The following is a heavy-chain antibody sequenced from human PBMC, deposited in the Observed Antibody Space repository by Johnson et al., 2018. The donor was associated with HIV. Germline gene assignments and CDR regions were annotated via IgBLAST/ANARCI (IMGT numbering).Heavy chain of an antibody. D-gene: IGHD4-11*01. Sequence: VQLVESGGGLVQPGGSLRLSCAASGFTVSNNYMNWVRQTPGKGLEWVSVVHRDGSHKYSADFVKGRFTISRDTSKKSVFLQMNNLRPEDTAVYYCAKETRDSRSAFDVWGQGTLVTVSS. CDR2: VHRDGSHK. V-gene: IGHV3-66*02. J-gene: IGHJ3*01. CDR3: AKETRDSRSAFDV. CDR1: GFTVSNNY.